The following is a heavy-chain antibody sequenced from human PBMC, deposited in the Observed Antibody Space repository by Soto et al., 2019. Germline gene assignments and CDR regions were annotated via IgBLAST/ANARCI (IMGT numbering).Heavy chain of an antibody. CDR3: ARIRINGINFDY. Sequence: QVTLKESGPVLVKPTEPLTLTCTVSGFSLSNARMGVSWIRQPPGKALEWLAHIFSNDEKSYSTSLKSRLTISKDTSKSQVVLTMTNMDPVDTATYYCARIRINGINFDYWGQGTLVTVSS. V-gene: IGHV2-26*01. CDR1: GFSLSNARMG. D-gene: IGHD2-8*01. CDR2: IFSNDEK. J-gene: IGHJ4*02.